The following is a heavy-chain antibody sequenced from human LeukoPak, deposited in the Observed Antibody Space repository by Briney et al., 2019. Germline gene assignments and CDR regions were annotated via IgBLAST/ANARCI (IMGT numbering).Heavy chain of an antibody. J-gene: IGHJ3*02. Sequence: PGGSLRLSCAASGFTFNNYWMHWVRQAPGKGLEWVAVISYDGNNRYYADSVKGRFTISRYNSKNTLYLQMNSLRAEDTAVYYCAKVKGEVIGAFDIWGQGTMVTVSS. V-gene: IGHV3-30*18. CDR2: ISYDGNNR. CDR1: GFTFNNYW. D-gene: IGHD3-16*01. CDR3: AKVKGEVIGAFDI.